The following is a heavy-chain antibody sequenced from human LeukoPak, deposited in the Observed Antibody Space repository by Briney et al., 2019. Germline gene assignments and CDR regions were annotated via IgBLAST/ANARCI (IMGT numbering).Heavy chain of an antibody. V-gene: IGHV3-53*01. CDR3: ARATLDTAMVNDY. Sequence: GGSLRLSCAASGFTVSSNYMSWVRQAPGKGLEWVSVIYSGGSTYYADSMKGRFTISRDNSKNTLYLQLNSLRAEDKAVYYCARATLDTAMVNDYWGQGTLVTVSS. D-gene: IGHD5-18*01. J-gene: IGHJ4*02. CDR1: GFTVSSNY. CDR2: IYSGGST.